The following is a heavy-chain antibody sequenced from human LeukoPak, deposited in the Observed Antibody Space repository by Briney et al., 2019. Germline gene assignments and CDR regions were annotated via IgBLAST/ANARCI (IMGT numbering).Heavy chain of an antibody. D-gene: IGHD6-13*01. J-gene: IGHJ5*02. V-gene: IGHV4-38-2*02. CDR3: ARDTILGIAAAGTPQRDNWFDP. CDR2: IYHSGST. CDR1: GYSLSSGYY. Sequence: SETLSLTCTVSGYSLSSGYYWGWIRQPPGKGLEWIGSIYHSGSTYYNPSLKSRVTISVDTSKNQFSLKLSSVTAADTAVYYCARDTILGIAAAGTPQRDNWFDPWGQGTLVTVSS.